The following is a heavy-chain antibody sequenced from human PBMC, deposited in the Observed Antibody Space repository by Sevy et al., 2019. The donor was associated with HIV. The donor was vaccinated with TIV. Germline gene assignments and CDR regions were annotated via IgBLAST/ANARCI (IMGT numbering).Heavy chain of an antibody. V-gene: IGHV3-21*01. J-gene: IGHJ3*02. CDR1: GFTFSSYS. D-gene: IGHD3-22*01. Sequence: GGSLKLSCAASGFTFSSYSMNWVRQAPGKGLEWVSSISSSSSYIYYAYSVKGRFTISRDNAKNSLYLQMNSLRAEDTAVYYCARDPSDSSGYYYSGAFDIWGQGTVVTVSS. CDR2: ISSSSSYI. CDR3: ARDPSDSSGYYYSGAFDI.